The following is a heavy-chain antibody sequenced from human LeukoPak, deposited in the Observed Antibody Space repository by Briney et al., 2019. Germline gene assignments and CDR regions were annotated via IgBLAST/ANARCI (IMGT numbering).Heavy chain of an antibody. D-gene: IGHD1-26*01. Sequence: SETLSLTCTVSGGSIISYYWSWIRQPPGKGLEWIGYIYYSGSTNYNPSLKSRVTISVDTSKNQFSLKLSSVTAADMAVYYCARGEGHYYYGMDVWGQGTTVTVSS. J-gene: IGHJ6*02. CDR3: ARGEGHYYYGMDV. CDR2: IYYSGST. CDR1: GGSIISYY. V-gene: IGHV4-59*01.